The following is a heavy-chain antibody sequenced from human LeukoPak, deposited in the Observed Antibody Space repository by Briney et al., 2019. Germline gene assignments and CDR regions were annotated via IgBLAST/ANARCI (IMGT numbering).Heavy chain of an antibody. Sequence: ASVKVSCKASGYTFTSYDINWVRQATGQGLEWMGWMNPNSGNTGYAQKFQGRVTMTRNTSISTAYMELSSPRSEDTAVYYCARGPPRYYDILTGYRRPYYYYMDVWGKGTTVTVSS. CDR3: ARGPPRYYDILTGYRRPYYYYMDV. V-gene: IGHV1-8*01. D-gene: IGHD3-9*01. CDR2: MNPNSGNT. J-gene: IGHJ6*03. CDR1: GYTFTSYD.